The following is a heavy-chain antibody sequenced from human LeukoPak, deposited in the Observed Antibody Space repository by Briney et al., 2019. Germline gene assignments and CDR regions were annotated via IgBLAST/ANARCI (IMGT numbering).Heavy chain of an antibody. J-gene: IGHJ4*02. CDR2: IYTCGST. CDR3: AREVVVVITKSRHFDY. CDR1: GGSISSYY. V-gene: IGHV4-4*07. Sequence: PSETLSLTCTVSGGSISSYYWSWIRQPAGKGLEWIGRIYTCGSTNYNPPLKSRVTMSVATSKTQFSLKLSSVTAADTAVYYCAREVVVVITKSRHFDYWGQGTLVTVSS. D-gene: IGHD3-22*01.